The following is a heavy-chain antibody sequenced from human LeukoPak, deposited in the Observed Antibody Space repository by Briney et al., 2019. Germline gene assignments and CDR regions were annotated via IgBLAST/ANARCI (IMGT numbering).Heavy chain of an antibody. V-gene: IGHV4-38-2*02. D-gene: IGHD3/OR15-3a*01. CDR2: IYYTGST. CDR3: ARQTGSGLFILP. CDR1: GYSISSGYY. J-gene: IGHJ4*02. Sequence: SETLSLTCTVSGYSISSGYYWGWIRQPPGKGLEWIGYIYYTGSTNYNSSLKGRVTISVDTSKNQFSLNLSSVTAADTAVYFCARQTGSGLFILPGGQGTLVTVSS.